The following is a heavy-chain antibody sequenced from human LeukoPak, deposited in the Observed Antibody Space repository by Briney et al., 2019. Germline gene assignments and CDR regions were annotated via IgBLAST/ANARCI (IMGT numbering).Heavy chain of an antibody. Sequence: SETLSLTCTVSGGSISSYYWSWIRQPAGKGLEWIGRFYTSGSTNHNPSLKSRVTMSVDTSKNQFSLKLTSVTAVDTAVYYCARGSKYYGSGSYYSSFDYWGQGTLATVSS. CDR1: GGSISSYY. D-gene: IGHD3-10*01. V-gene: IGHV4-4*07. CDR3: ARGSKYYGSGSYYSSFDY. J-gene: IGHJ4*02. CDR2: FYTSGST.